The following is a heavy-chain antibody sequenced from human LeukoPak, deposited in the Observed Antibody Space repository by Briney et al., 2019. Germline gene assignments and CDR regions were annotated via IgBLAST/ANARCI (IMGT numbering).Heavy chain of an antibody. D-gene: IGHD1-26*01. CDR2: IIPILGIA. V-gene: IGHV1-69*04. Sequence: SVKVSWKASGGTFSSYAISWVRQAPGQGLEWMGRIIPILGIANYAQKFQGRVTITADKSTSTAYMELSSLRSEDTAVYYCARDRGSIVGATKVGIYYFDYWGRGTLVTVSS. CDR1: GGTFSSYA. CDR3: ARDRGSIVGATKVGIYYFDY. J-gene: IGHJ4*02.